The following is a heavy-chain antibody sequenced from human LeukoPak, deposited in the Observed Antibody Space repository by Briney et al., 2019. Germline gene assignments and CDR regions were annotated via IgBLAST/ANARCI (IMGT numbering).Heavy chain of an antibody. V-gene: IGHV4-59*08. J-gene: IGHJ6*02. CDR2: IYYSGST. CDR3: ARGVRDYGMDV. D-gene: IGHD3-10*02. Sequence: SETLSLTCTVSGGSISSYYWTWIRQPPGAGLEWIGYIYYSGSTNYNPSLKSRVTISVDTSKNQFSLNLSSVTAADTAVYYCARGVRDYGMDVWGQGTTVTVSS. CDR1: GGSISSYY.